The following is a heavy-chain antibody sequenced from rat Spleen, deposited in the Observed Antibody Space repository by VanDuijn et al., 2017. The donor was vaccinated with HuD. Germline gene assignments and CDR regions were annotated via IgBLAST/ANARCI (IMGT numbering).Heavy chain of an antibody. D-gene: IGHD1-1*01. CDR2: ISYDGSST. CDR3: ARLGLQWSPYFDY. V-gene: IGHV5-29*01. J-gene: IGHJ2*01. Sequence: EVQLVESGGGLVQPGRSLKLSCAASGFTFSNYGMAWVRQAPTKGLEWVATISYDGSSTYYRDSVKGRFTISRDNAKSTLYLQMDSLRSEDTATYYCARLGLQWSPYFDYWGQGVMVTVSS. CDR1: GFTFSNYG.